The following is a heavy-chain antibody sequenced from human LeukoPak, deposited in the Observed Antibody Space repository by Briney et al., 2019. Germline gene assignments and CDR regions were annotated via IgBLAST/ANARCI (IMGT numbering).Heavy chain of an antibody. D-gene: IGHD5-12*01. V-gene: IGHV4-61*05. CDR1: GGSISSSSYY. CDR2: ISYTGTT. J-gene: IGHJ4*02. Sequence: PSETLSLTCTVSGGSISSSSYYWSWIRQPPGQGLEWIGYISYTGTTNYNPSLKSRVTISVDTPKNQFSLKLSTVTAADTAVYYCARHKATTIGWPSDYWGQGILVTVSS. CDR3: ARHKATTIGWPSDY.